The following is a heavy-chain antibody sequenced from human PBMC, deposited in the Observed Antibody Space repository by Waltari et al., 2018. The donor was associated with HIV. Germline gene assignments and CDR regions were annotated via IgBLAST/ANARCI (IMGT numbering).Heavy chain of an antibody. CDR1: GYTFTNYW. CDR3: ARRPDYGGDWFDS. D-gene: IGHD3-10*01. Sequence: EVRLVQSGAQVKRPGDFLKISCKTSGYTFTNYWVGWVGQTAGKGLEWIGVIYPNTDRVQYNPSFHGRGGISVDWSSRTTYLEWRSLTELDTGIYFCARRPDYGGDWFDSWGQGTLVNV. J-gene: IGHJ5*01. V-gene: IGHV5-51*03. CDR2: IYPNTDRV.